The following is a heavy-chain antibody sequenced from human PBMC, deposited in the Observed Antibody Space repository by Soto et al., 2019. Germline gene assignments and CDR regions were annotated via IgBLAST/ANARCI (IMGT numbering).Heavy chain of an antibody. Sequence: GGSLRLSCSASGFTFSSYAMHWVRQAPGKGLEYVSAISSNGGSTYYADSVKGRFTISRDNSKNTLYLQMSSLRAEDTAVYYCVVYGSGIIVAFDIWGQGTMVTVSS. J-gene: IGHJ3*02. CDR2: ISSNGGST. CDR3: VVYGSGIIVAFDI. D-gene: IGHD3-10*01. V-gene: IGHV3-64D*06. CDR1: GFTFSSYA.